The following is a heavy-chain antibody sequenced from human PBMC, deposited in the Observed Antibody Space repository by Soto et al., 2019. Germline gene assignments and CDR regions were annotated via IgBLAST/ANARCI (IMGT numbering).Heavy chain of an antibody. CDR1: EDTFRNYA. V-gene: IGHV1-69*06. CDR2: IIPSLGTA. J-gene: IGHJ2*01. Sequence: QVELVQSGAEVKKPGSSVKVSRQASEDTFRNYAISWVRQAPGQGLEWMGGIIPSLGTANYAHKFQGRVTTTAETSANTVYLELSSLRSEDTAVYYCASTKYDSSAYYYWYLGLWGRGTLVTVSS. CDR3: ASTKYDSSAYYYWYLGL. D-gene: IGHD3-22*01.